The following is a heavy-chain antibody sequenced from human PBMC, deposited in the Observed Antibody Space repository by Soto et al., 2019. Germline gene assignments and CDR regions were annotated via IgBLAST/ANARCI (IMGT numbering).Heavy chain of an antibody. J-gene: IGHJ6*02. CDR1: GYSFTSNW. CDR3: GGRRRGGNDSSCYVMDV. CDR2: IDPSDSQS. Sequence: GESLKISCKGSGYSFTSNWINWVRQMPGKGLEWMGRIDPSDSQSNYNPSFQGHVTISADKSTSSAYLQWNSLKASDTAMYYCGGRRRGGNDSSCYVMDVRGPGNTVTLYS. D-gene: IGHD2-15*01. V-gene: IGHV5-10-1*01.